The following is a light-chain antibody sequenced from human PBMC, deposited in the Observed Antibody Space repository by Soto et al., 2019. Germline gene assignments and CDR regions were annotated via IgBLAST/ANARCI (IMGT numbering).Light chain of an antibody. CDR3: CSFAGRVFV. CDR1: SSDVGGYNY. J-gene: IGLJ1*01. V-gene: IGLV2-11*01. Sequence: QSVLTQPRSVSGSPGQSVTVSCTGTSSDVGGYNYVTWYQQHPGKAPKLIISDVNKRPSGVPDRFSGSKSGNTASLTISGLQDEDEADYYCCSFAGRVFVFGTGTKLTVL. CDR2: DVN.